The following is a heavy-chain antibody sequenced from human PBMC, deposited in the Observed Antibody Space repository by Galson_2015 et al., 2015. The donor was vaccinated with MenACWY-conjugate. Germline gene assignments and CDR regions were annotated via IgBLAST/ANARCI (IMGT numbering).Heavy chain of an antibody. CDR1: GFTFSSYA. CDR3: ATYVVVVAATVGVDY. D-gene: IGHD2-15*01. V-gene: IGHV3-23*01. Sequence: SLRLSCAASGFTFSSYAMSWVPQAPGKGLEWVSDISGSGGSTYYADSVKGRFTISRDNSKNTLYLQMNSLRAEDTAVYYCATYVVVVAATVGVDYWGQGTLVTVSS. J-gene: IGHJ4*02. CDR2: ISGSGGST.